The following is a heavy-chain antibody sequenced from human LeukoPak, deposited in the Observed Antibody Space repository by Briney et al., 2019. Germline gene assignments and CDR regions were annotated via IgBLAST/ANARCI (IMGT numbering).Heavy chain of an antibody. CDR1: GFTFSDYY. J-gene: IGHJ4*02. V-gene: IGHV3-11*05. CDR2: ISSSSSYT. D-gene: IGHD4-23*01. Sequence: KPGGSLSLSCSASGFTFSDYYMSGIRQAPGKGLEWVSYISSSSSYTNYADSVKGRFTISRGNAKNSLYLQMNSLRAEDTAVYYCATESVDLFDYWGQGTLVTVSS. CDR3: ATESVDLFDY.